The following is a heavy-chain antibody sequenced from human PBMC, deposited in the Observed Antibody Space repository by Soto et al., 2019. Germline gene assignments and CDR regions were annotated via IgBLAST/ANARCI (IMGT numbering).Heavy chain of an antibody. V-gene: IGHV1-69*12. D-gene: IGHD3-22*01. CDR2: IIPIFGTA. Sequence: QVQLVQSGAEVKKPGSSVKVSCKASGGTFSSYAISWVRQAPGQGLEWMGGIIPIFGTANYAQKFQGRVTITADESTSTAYMELRSLRSEDTEVYYCERVTEDSSGYDAFDIWGQGTMVTVSS. J-gene: IGHJ3*02. CDR1: GGTFSSYA. CDR3: ERVTEDSSGYDAFDI.